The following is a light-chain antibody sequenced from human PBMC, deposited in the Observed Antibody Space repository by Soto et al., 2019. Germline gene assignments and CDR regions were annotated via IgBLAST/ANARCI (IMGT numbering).Light chain of an antibody. CDR3: QQYNNWPPWT. CDR1: QSVSSN. CDR2: GAS. J-gene: IGKJ1*01. Sequence: EVVMKQSPATLSVSPGESATLSCRASQSVSSNLAWYQQRPGQAPRLLIYGASTRATGIPARFSGSGSGTEFTLTISRMQSEDFAIYYCQQYNNWPPWTFGQGTKVEIK. V-gene: IGKV3-15*01.